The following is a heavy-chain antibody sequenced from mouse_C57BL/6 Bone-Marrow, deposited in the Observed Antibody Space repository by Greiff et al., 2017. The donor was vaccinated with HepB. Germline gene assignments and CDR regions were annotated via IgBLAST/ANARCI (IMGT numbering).Heavy chain of an antibody. Sequence: EVKVVESGGDLVKPGGSLKLSCAASGFTFSSYGMSWVRQTPDKRLEWVATISSGGSYTYYPDSVKGRFTISRDNAKNTLYLQMSSLKSEDTAMYYCARHWNYFYAMDYWGQGTSVTVSS. CDR3: ARHWNYFYAMDY. J-gene: IGHJ4*01. V-gene: IGHV5-6*01. CDR2: ISSGGSYT. CDR1: GFTFSSYG.